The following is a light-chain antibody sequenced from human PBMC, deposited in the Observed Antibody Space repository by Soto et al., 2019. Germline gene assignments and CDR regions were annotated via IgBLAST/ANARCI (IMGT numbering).Light chain of an antibody. Sequence: QSALTQPASVSGSPGQSITISCTGTSGDVGIYNYVSWYQQHPGKAPKLMIYQVTNRPSGVSNRFSGSKSGNTASLTISGLQAEDEADYYCSSYTGSTNYVFXTGTKV. J-gene: IGLJ1*01. CDR3: SSYTGSTNYV. CDR2: QVT. CDR1: SGDVGIYNY. V-gene: IGLV2-14*01.